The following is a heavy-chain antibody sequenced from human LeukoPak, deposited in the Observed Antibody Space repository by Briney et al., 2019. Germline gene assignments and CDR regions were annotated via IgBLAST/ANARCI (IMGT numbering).Heavy chain of an antibody. V-gene: IGHV1-3*01. J-gene: IGHJ5*02. CDR1: GYTFTSYA. Sequence: ASVKVSCKASGYTFTSYAMHWVRQAPGQRLEWMGWINAGNGNTKYSQKFQGRVTIARDTSASTAYMELSSLRSEDTAVYYCARDLRIGCSSTSCYRGWFDPWGQGILVTVSS. CDR2: INAGNGNT. CDR3: ARDLRIGCSSTSCYRGWFDP. D-gene: IGHD2-2*02.